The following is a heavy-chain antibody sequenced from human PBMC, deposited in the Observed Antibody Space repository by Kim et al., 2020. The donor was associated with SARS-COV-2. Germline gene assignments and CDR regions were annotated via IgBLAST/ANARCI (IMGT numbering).Heavy chain of an antibody. Sequence: SETLSLTCAVYGGSFSGYYWSWIRQPPGKGLEWIGEINHSGSTNYNPSLKSRVTISVDTSKNQFSLKLSSVTAADTAVYYCARRITMVRGVIVFHYYGMDVWGQGTTVTVSS. CDR2: INHSGST. D-gene: IGHD3-10*01. CDR1: GGSFSGYY. CDR3: ARRITMVRGVIVFHYYGMDV. J-gene: IGHJ6*02. V-gene: IGHV4-34*01.